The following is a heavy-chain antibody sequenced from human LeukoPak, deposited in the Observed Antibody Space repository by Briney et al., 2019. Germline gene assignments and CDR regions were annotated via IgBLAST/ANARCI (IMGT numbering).Heavy chain of an antibody. V-gene: IGHV3-11*05. Sequence: PGGSLILSCTASGFTFSDYYMSWIRQAPGKGLEWVSDISSNSRYTNYADSVKGRFTISRDNAKNSLYLQMNSLRVEDTAVYYCTRGVSWGQGTLVTVSS. CDR1: GFTFSDYY. CDR3: TRGVS. D-gene: IGHD2-8*01. J-gene: IGHJ5*02. CDR2: ISSNSRYT.